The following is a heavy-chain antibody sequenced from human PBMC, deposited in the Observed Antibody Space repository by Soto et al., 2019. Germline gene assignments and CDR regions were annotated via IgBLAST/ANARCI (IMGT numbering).Heavy chain of an antibody. D-gene: IGHD6-13*01. CDR1: GGTFSSYT. Sequence: QVQLVQSGAEVKKPGSSVKVSCKASGGTFSSYTISWVRQAPGQGLEWMGRIITILGIENNARKFQGRVTIHAVKYTIXAYMELSSLRTEDTAVYYCAGDGSSSWYALYYVDYWGQGRLVTASS. CDR3: AGDGSSSWYALYYVDY. V-gene: IGHV1-69*08. J-gene: IGHJ4*02. CDR2: IITILGIE.